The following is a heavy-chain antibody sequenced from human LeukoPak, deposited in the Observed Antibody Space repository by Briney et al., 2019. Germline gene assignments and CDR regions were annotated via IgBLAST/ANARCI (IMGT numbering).Heavy chain of an antibody. Sequence: GGSYRLSCAASGFTVSSNYMSWVRQAPGKGLEWVSVIYRGGSTYYADSVKGRFTISRDNSKNTLCLQMNSLRAEDTAVYYCARDKGESGSYYSWFDPWGQGTL. V-gene: IGHV3-66*01. J-gene: IGHJ5*02. CDR2: IYRGGST. D-gene: IGHD1-26*01. CDR3: ARDKGESGSYYSWFDP. CDR1: GFTVSSNY.